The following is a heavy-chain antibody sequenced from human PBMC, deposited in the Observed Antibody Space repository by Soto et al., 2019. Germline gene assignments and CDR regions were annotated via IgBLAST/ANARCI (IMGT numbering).Heavy chain of an antibody. V-gene: IGHV3-30*18. J-gene: IGHJ6*02. D-gene: IGHD3-10*01. CDR3: AKVWSTTPTGAFYYYGMDV. CDR1: GFTFSSYG. CDR2: ISYDGSNK. Sequence: HPGGSLRLSCAASGFTFSSYGMHWVRQAPGKGLEWVAVISYDGSNKYYADSVKGRFTISRDNSKNTLYLQMNSLRAEDTAVYYCAKVWSTTPTGAFYYYGMDVWGQGTTVTVSS.